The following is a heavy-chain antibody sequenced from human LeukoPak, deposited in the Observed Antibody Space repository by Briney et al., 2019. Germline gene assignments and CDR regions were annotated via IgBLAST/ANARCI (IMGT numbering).Heavy chain of an antibody. V-gene: IGHV4-4*07. CDR1: GDSISSYY. CDR2: IYTSGST. J-gene: IGHJ4*02. Sequence: SETLSLTCIVSGDSISSYYWSWTRQPAGKGLEWIGLIYTSGSTNYNPSLKSRVTISLDFSRNQFSLKLSSVTAADTAVYYCAREFGDWGQGTLVTVSS. CDR3: AREFGD.